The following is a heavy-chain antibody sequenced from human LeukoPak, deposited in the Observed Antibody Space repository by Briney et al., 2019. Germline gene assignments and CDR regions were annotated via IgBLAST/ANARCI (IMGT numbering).Heavy chain of an antibody. CDR1: GGSISSYY. CDR3: ARGLLPFDY. D-gene: IGHD2-15*01. CDR2: IYYSGST. J-gene: IGHJ4*02. V-gene: IGHV4-59*01. Sequence: SETLSLTCTVSGGSISSYYWSWLRQPPGKGLEWIGYIYYSGSTNYNPSLKSRVTISVDTSKNQFSLKLSSVTAADTAVYYCARGLLPFDYWGQGTLVTVSS.